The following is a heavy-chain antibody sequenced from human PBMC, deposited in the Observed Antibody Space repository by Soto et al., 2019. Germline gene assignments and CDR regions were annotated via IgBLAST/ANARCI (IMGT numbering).Heavy chain of an antibody. J-gene: IGHJ5*02. CDR3: ARHSRWFRFDP. CDR2: IYYSGST. V-gene: IGHV4-59*08. D-gene: IGHD2-15*01. Sequence: SETLSLTCTVSGGSISSYYWSWIRQPPGKGLEWIGYIYYSGSTNYNPSLKSRVTISVDTSKNQFSLKLSSVTAADTAVYYCARHSRWFRFDPGGKGTLVTVSS. CDR1: GGSISSYY.